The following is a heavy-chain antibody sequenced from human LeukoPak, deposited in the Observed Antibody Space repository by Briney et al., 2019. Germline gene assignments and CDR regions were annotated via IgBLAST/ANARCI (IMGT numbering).Heavy chain of an antibody. V-gene: IGHV3-20*04. CDR3: ARDLRVVITGSFDS. CDR2: INWNGGST. CDR1: GFTFDDYG. Sequence: GGSLRLSCAASGFTFDDYGMSWVRQAPGKGLEWVSGINWNGGSTGYADSVKGRFTISRDNAKNSLYLQMNSLGAEDTALYYCARDLRVVITGSFDSWGQGTLVTVSS. D-gene: IGHD3-22*01. J-gene: IGHJ4*02.